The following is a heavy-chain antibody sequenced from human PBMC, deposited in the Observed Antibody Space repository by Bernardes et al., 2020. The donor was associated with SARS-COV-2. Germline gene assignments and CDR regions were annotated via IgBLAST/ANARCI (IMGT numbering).Heavy chain of an antibody. CDR3: ARDGDGIPDIDY. J-gene: IGHJ4*02. CDR2: ITSDGSGT. Sequence: GGSLRLSCAASGFTFSIYWMHWVRQAPGKGLVWVSRITSDGSGTNYADSVKGRFTISRDNAKNTLYLQMNNLGADDTAVYYCARDGDGIPDIDYWGQGTLVTVSS. CDR1: GFTFSIYW. V-gene: IGHV3-74*01. D-gene: IGHD7-27*01.